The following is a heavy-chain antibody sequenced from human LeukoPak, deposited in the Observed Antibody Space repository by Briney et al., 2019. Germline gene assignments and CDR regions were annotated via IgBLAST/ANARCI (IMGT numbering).Heavy chain of an antibody. D-gene: IGHD2-2*01. CDR1: GFTFSSYA. V-gene: IGHV3-30-3*01. CDR2: ISYDGSNK. CDR3: ARDSCRGSSTSCWFDP. Sequence: GRSLRLSCAASGFTFSSYAMHWVRQAPGKGLAWVVVISYDGSNKYYADSVKGRFTISRDNSKNTLYLQMNSLRAEDTAVYYCARDSCRGSSTSCWFDPWGQGTLVAVSS. J-gene: IGHJ5*02.